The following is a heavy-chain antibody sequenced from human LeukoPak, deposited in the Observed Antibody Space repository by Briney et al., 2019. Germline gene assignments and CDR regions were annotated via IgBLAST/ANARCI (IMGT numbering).Heavy chain of an antibody. CDR3: ARAYRYGQGGLWFDP. CDR2: IYYSGST. Sequence: SETLSLTCTVSGGSISSYYCNWIRQHPGKGLEWIGYIYYSGSTYYNPSLKSRVTISVDTSKNQFSLKLSSVTAADTAVYYCARAYRYGQGGLWFDPWGQGTLVTVSS. J-gene: IGHJ5*02. CDR1: GGSISSYY. V-gene: IGHV4-59*06. D-gene: IGHD4-17*01.